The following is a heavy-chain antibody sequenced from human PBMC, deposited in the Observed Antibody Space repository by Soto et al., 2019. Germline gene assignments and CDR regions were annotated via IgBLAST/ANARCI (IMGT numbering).Heavy chain of an antibody. D-gene: IGHD4-17*01. CDR1: GGSIITSNW. CDR3: ARLGPGATTVTTGAAFDV. CDR2: SIHSGTA. V-gene: IGHV4-4*02. J-gene: IGHJ3*01. Sequence: QVQLQESGPGLVKPSGTLSLTCAVSGGSIITSNWWTWVRQPPGKGLEWIGESIHSGTANYNPSLQSRVTISVDHSTNQFSLNLFSVPAADTAIYYCARLGPGATTVTTGAAFDVWGQGTMVTVSS.